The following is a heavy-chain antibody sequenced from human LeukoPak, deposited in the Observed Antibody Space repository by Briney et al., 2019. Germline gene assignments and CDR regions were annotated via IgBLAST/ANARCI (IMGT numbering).Heavy chain of an antibody. V-gene: IGHV4-39*01. Sequence: SETLSLTCTVSGGSISGSSYYWGWIRQPPGKGLEWIGSIYYSGSTYYNPSLKSRVTISVDTSKNQFSLKLSSVTAADTAVYYCARHDPGPKYYFDYWGQGTLVTVSS. J-gene: IGHJ4*02. CDR3: ARHDPGPKYYFDY. CDR1: GGSISGSSYY. CDR2: IYYSGST.